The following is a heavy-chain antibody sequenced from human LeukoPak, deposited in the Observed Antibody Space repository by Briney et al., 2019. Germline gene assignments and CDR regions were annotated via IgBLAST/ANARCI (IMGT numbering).Heavy chain of an antibody. D-gene: IGHD3-10*01. CDR2: ISGSGGST. V-gene: IGHV3-23*01. Sequence: GGSLRLSCAASGFTFSSYAMSWGRQAPGKGLEWVSAISGSGGSTYYADSAKGRFTISRDNSKNTLYLQMNSLRAEDTAVYYCAKGAVYYYGSGSYYYYYGMDVWGQGTTVTVSS. J-gene: IGHJ6*02. CDR1: GFTFSSYA. CDR3: AKGAVYYYGSGSYYYYYGMDV.